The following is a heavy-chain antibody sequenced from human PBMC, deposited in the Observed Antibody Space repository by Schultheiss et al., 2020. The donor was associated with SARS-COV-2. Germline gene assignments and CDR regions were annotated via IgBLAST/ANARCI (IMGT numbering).Heavy chain of an antibody. CDR2: LRYDGGKD. D-gene: IGHD6-6*01. CDR3: ARRDRVGSAAQYYQYMDV. CDR1: GFTFSNYG. J-gene: IGHJ6*03. Sequence: AGSLRLSCVASGFTFSNYGMQWVRQAPGKGLEWVAFLRYDGGKDYYSDSVKGRFTISRDNSKNTLYLQMNSLGAEDTAMYYCARRDRVGSAAQYYQYMDVWGKGTTVTVSS. V-gene: IGHV3-30*02.